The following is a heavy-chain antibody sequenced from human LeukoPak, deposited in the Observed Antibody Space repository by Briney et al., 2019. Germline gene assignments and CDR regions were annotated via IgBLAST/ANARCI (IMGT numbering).Heavy chain of an antibody. CDR2: ITAGNGNT. Sequence: GASVKVSCKASGYNFRNYGIGWVRPAPRQGLEWMGWITAGNGNTNYAQKVQGRVTMTTDTSTSTAYMELRSLRSDDTAVYFCARDSARGYSYGYNAFDIWGQGTMVTVSS. CDR1: GYNFRNYG. J-gene: IGHJ3*02. CDR3: ARDSARGYSYGYNAFDI. V-gene: IGHV1-18*01. D-gene: IGHD5-18*01.